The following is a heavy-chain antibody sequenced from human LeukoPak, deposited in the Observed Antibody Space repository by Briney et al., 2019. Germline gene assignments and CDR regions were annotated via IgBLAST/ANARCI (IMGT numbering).Heavy chain of an antibody. J-gene: IGHJ4*02. CDR1: GFTFSSYA. CDR3: AKDACGGDCYSYFDY. V-gene: IGHV3-23*01. Sequence: GGSLRLSCAASGFTFSSYATSWVRQAPGKGLEWVSAISGSGGSTYYADSVKGRFTISRDNSKNTLYLQMNSLRAEDTAVYYCAKDACGGDCYSYFDYWGQGTLVTVSS. D-gene: IGHD2-21*02. CDR2: ISGSGGST.